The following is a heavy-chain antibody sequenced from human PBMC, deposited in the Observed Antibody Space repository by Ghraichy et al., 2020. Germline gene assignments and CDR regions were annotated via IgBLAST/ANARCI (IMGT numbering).Heavy chain of an antibody. CDR2: IYHNGRT. J-gene: IGHJ5*02. CDR1: GDSLNNYY. Sequence: SKTLSLTCTVSGDSLNNYYWSWIRQAPGKGLEWIWSIYHNGRTKYNPSLKSRVTMSVDTSKNQFSLSLTSVTAADTAVFYCARDQEWRASSSGFDPWGQGTLVSVSP. CDR3: ARDQEWRASSSGFDP. V-gene: IGHV4-59*01. D-gene: IGHD2-2*01.